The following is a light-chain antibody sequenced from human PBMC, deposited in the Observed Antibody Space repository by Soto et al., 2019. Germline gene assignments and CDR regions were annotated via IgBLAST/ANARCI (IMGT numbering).Light chain of an antibody. CDR2: FGS. Sequence: DIVMTQSPLSLPVTPGEPASISCSSSQSLLQSNGYNYLDWYLQKPGQSPQLLIYFGSYRASGVPDRFSGSVSGTDFTLKIRRVEAEDVGVYYCMQSQQSPPTFGQGTKVXI. CDR3: MQSQQSPPT. V-gene: IGKV2-28*01. J-gene: IGKJ1*01. CDR1: QSLLQSNGYNY.